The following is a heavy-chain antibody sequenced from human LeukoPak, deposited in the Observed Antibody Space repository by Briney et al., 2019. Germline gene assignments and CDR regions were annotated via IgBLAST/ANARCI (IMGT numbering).Heavy chain of an antibody. J-gene: IGHJ5*02. CDR3: ARVVPAAIRRWFDP. V-gene: IGHV4-59*01. CDR2: IYYSGST. Sequence: SETLSLTCTVSGGSISSYYWSWIRQPPVKGLEWMGYIYYSGSTNYNPSLKSRVTISVDTSKNQFSLKLSSVTAADTAVYYCARVVPAAIRRWFDPWGQGTLVTVSS. D-gene: IGHD2-2*01. CDR1: GGSISSYY.